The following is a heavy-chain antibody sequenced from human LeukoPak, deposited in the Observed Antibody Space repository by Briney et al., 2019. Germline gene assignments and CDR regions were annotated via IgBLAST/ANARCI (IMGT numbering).Heavy chain of an antibody. Sequence: ASVKVSCKVSGYTLTELSMHWVRQAPGKGLEWMGGFDPEEGETIYAQKFQGRVTMTEDTSTDTAYMELSSLRSEDTAVYYCATNSPQYYDSSGYFLDYWGQGTLVTVSS. CDR3: ATNSPQYYDSSGYFLDY. J-gene: IGHJ4*02. CDR1: GYTLTELS. V-gene: IGHV1-24*01. CDR2: FDPEEGET. D-gene: IGHD3-22*01.